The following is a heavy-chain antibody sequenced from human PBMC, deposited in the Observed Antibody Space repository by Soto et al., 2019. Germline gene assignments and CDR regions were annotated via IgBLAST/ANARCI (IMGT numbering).Heavy chain of an antibody. CDR3: ARDSSGFHWYFDL. V-gene: IGHV6-1*01. CDR1: GDSVYIGSAP. Sequence: SQTLERNSAIYGDSVYIGSAPWSWNRQSPSRGLEWLGRTYYRSKWYNDYAVSVKSRIAITPGTSKNQLSLQLSSVTPEDTAVYFCARDSSGFHWYFDLWGRGTLVTVSS. J-gene: IGHJ2*01. D-gene: IGHD6-19*01. CDR2: TYYRSKWYN.